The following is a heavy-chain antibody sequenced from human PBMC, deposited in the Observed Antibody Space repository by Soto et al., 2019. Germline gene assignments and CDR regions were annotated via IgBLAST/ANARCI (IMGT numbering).Heavy chain of an antibody. V-gene: IGHV1-3*01. Sequence: GASVKVSFKASGYTFTSYDINWVRQATGQGLEWMGWINASNGNTKYSQKFQGRVTITRDTSASTAYMELSSLRSEDTAVYYCARVQVTTVTHPEGVERAFDIWGQGTMVTVSS. D-gene: IGHD4-17*01. J-gene: IGHJ3*02. CDR2: INASNGNT. CDR3: ARVQVTTVTHPEGVERAFDI. CDR1: GYTFTSYD.